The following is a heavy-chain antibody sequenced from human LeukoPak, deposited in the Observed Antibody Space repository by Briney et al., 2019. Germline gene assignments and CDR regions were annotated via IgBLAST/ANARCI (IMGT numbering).Heavy chain of an antibody. D-gene: IGHD3-9*01. V-gene: IGHV3-23*01. Sequence: GGSLRLSCAASGFTFSSYATSWVRQAPGKGLEWVSAISGSGGSTYYADSVKGRFTISRDNSKNTLYLQMNSLRAEDTAVYYCARAHFDWLLFFDYWGQGTLVTVSS. CDR3: ARAHFDWLLFFDY. CDR2: ISGSGGST. CDR1: GFTFSSYA. J-gene: IGHJ4*02.